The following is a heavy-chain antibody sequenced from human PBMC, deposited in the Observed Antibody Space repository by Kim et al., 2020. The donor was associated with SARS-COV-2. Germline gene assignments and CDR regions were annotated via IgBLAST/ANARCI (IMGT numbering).Heavy chain of an antibody. V-gene: IGHV3-30*18. Sequence: GGSLRLSCAASGFTFSSYGMHWVRQAPGKGLEWVAVISYDGSNKYYADSVKGRFTISRDNSKNTLYLQMNSLRAEDTAVYYCAKDNPSRYSYGHVDYWGQGTLVTVSS. CDR2: ISYDGSNK. J-gene: IGHJ4*02. CDR1: GFTFSSYG. D-gene: IGHD5-18*01. CDR3: AKDNPSRYSYGHVDY.